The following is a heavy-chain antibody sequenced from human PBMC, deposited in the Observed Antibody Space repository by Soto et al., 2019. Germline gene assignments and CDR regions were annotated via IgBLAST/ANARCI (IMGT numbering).Heavy chain of an antibody. CDR3: ARHDDDVVVPAAMDV. V-gene: IGHV4-39*01. CDR2: IFFSGTA. D-gene: IGHD2-2*01. Sequence: PSETLSLTCSVSGGSINTRSYYWGWIRQPPGKGPEWIGAIFFSGTAYYSPSLRSRVSISVDTSKNQFSLTLRSVRAADTAVYYCARHDDDVVVPAAMDVWGKGTMVIVSS. J-gene: IGHJ6*03. CDR1: GGSINTRSYY.